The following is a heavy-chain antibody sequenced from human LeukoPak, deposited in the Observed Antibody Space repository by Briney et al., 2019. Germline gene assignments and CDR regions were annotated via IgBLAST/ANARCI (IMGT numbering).Heavy chain of an antibody. Sequence: SETLSLTCAVYGGSFSGYYWSWIRQPPGKGLEWTGEINHSGSTNYNPSLKSRVTISVDTSKNQFSLKLSSVTAADTAVYYCARGTTVGATKFNYWGQGTLVTVSS. D-gene: IGHD1-26*01. CDR3: ARGTTVGATKFNY. V-gene: IGHV4-34*01. CDR1: GGSFSGYY. J-gene: IGHJ4*02. CDR2: INHSGST.